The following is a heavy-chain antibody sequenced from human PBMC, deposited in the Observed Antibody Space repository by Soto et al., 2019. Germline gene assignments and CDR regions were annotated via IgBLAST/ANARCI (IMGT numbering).Heavy chain of an antibody. CDR3: ARGPSSLTRFDY. Sequence: QVQLVESGGGVVQPGRSLRLSCAASGFTFSSYGMHWVRQAPGKGLEWVAVIWYDGSNKYYADSVKGRFTISRDNSKNTLYLQMNSLGAEDTAVYYCARGPSSLTRFDYWGQGTLVTVSS. D-gene: IGHD2-2*01. CDR2: IWYDGSNK. V-gene: IGHV3-33*01. CDR1: GFTFSSYG. J-gene: IGHJ4*02.